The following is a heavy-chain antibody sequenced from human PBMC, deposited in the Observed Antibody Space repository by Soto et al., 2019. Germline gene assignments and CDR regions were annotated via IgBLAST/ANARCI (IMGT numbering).Heavy chain of an antibody. V-gene: IGHV1-24*01. J-gene: IGHJ5*02. D-gene: IGHD6-6*01. CDR1: GYTLTELS. CDR3: ATAVPDVGQLVLYWFDP. Sequence: ASVKVSCKVSGYTLTELSMHWVRQAPGKGLEWMGGFDPEDGETIYAQKFQGRVTMTEDTSTDTAYMELSSLRSEDTAVYYCATAVPDVGQLVLYWFDPWGQGTMVTVYS. CDR2: FDPEDGET.